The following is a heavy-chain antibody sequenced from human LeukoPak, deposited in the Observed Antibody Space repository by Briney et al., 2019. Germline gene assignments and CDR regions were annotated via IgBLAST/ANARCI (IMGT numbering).Heavy chain of an antibody. V-gene: IGHV3-23*01. D-gene: IGHD4-23*01. J-gene: IGHJ4*02. CDR2: ISGSGGST. CDR3: ANRGGNPKGSFDY. CDR1: GFTFSNYA. Sequence: GGSLRLSCAASGFTFSNYAMSWVRQARGKGLEWVSAISGSGGSTDYADSVKGRFTISRDNSKNTLFLQMNSLRAEDTAVYYCANRGGNPKGSFDYWGQGTLVTVSS.